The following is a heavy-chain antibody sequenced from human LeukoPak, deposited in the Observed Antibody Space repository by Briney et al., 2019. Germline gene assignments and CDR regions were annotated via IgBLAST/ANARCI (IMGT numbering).Heavy chain of an antibody. V-gene: IGHV4-59*01. J-gene: IGHJ5*02. Sequence: SETLSLTCTVSGGSISSYYWSWIRQPPGKGLEWIGCIHCSGSSDYNPSLKSRVTMSVDTSESQFSLTLNSVTAADTAVYYCARRFSSSSGRRFDPWGQGTLVTVSS. CDR3: ARRFSSSSGRRFDP. D-gene: IGHD6-6*01. CDR1: GGSISSYY. CDR2: IHCSGSS.